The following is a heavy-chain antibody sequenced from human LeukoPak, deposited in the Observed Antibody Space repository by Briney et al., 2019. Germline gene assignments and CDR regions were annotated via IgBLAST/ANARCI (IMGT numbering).Heavy chain of an antibody. CDR2: IYFSGSA. J-gene: IGHJ4*03. Sequence: SETLSLTCTFSGGSISSYYWSWIRQPPGKGLEWIGNIYFSGSASYNPSLKSRVTISVDTSKNQFSLKVSSVTTADTAVYYCARAPTWDRYYFDYWGQGTTVTVSS. V-gene: IGHV4-59*01. CDR3: ARAPTWDRYYFDY. CDR1: GGSISSYY. D-gene: IGHD1-26*01.